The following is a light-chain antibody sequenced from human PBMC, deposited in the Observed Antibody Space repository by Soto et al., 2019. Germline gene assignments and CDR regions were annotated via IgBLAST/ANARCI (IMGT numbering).Light chain of an antibody. CDR1: QSVGHN. V-gene: IGKV3-15*01. Sequence: DIVMTQSPVTLSVSPGDRATLSCRASQSVGHNLAWFQQKPGQAPRLLIYGASAGATGIPDRFSGSGSGTEFTLTISSLQSEDLAVYYCQQYNNWPRTFGQGTKVEMK. CDR2: GAS. CDR3: QQYNNWPRT. J-gene: IGKJ1*01.